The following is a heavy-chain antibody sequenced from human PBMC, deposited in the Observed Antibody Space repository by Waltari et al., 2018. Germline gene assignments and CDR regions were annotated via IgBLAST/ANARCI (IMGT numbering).Heavy chain of an antibody. J-gene: IGHJ4*02. V-gene: IGHV4-39*01. CDR3: ARLPTYYSGSGSYYPGYFDY. Sequence: QLQLQESGPGLVKPSETLSLTCTVSGGSISSNSYYWGWIRQPPGKGLEWIGSIYYSGSTFYNPSLNSRVTISVDMSENQFSLKLSSVTAADTAVYYCARLPTYYSGSGSYYPGYFDYWGQGTLVTVSS. D-gene: IGHD3-10*01. CDR1: GGSISSNSYY. CDR2: IYYSGST.